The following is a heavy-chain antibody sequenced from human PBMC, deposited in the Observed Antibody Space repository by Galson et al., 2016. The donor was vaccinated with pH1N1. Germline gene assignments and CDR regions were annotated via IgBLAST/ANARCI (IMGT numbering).Heavy chain of an antibody. CDR1: GFTFSRYA. CDR2: FSAGAGST. D-gene: IGHD6-19*01. Sequence: LRLSCAASGFTFSRYAMSWVRQAPGKGLEWVSGFSAGAGSTHYADSVKGRFTISRDNSKNSLYLQMNSLRAEDTAVYYCASYSSGWYDSFDYWGQGTQVTVSS. J-gene: IGHJ4*02. CDR3: ASYSSGWYDSFDY. V-gene: IGHV3-23*01.